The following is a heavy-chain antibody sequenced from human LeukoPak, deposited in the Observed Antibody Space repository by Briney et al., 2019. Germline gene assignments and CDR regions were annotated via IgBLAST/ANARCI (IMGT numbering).Heavy chain of an antibody. CDR2: IIPIFGTA. V-gene: IGHV1-69*05. D-gene: IGHD2-15*01. CDR1: GGTFSSYA. J-gene: IGHJ6*03. Sequence: ASVKVSCKASGGTFSSYAISWVRQAPGQGLEWMGGIIPIFGTANYAQKFQGRVTITTDESTGTAYMELSSLRSEDTAVYYCARGRYCSGGSCYAHYYYYMDVWGKGTTVTVSS. CDR3: ARGRYCSGGSCYAHYYYYMDV.